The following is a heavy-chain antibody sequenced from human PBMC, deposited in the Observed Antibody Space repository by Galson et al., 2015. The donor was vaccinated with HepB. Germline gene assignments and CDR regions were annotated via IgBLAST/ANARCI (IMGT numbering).Heavy chain of an antibody. Sequence: SLKVSCSASGFTFDNYGMRWVRQAPGKGLEWVSTISSYNASIGYAECVQGRFTISTDQSKNPLYLEMTSLRAEDTALYYCAIEFGGGNQTVSYYYHAMDVWGQGTPVTVSS. CDR1: GFTFDNYG. CDR3: AIEFGGGNQTVSYYYHAMDV. V-gene: IGHV3-9*01. J-gene: IGHJ6*02. D-gene: IGHD3-10*01. CDR2: ISSYNASI.